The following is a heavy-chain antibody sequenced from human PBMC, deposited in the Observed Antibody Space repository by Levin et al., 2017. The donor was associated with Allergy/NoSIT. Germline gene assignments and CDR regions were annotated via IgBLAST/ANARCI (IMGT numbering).Heavy chain of an antibody. CDR2: IYYSGST. D-gene: IGHD6-19*01. J-gene: IGHJ4*02. CDR3: ARRSIAVAGTKAYYFDY. V-gene: IGHV4-39*01. CDR1: GGSISSSSYY. Sequence: SETLSLTCTVSGGSISSSSYYWGWIRQPPGKGLEWIGSIYYSGSTYSNPSLKSRVTISVDTSKNQFSLKLSSVTAADTAVYYCARRSIAVAGTKAYYFDYWGQGTLVTVSS.